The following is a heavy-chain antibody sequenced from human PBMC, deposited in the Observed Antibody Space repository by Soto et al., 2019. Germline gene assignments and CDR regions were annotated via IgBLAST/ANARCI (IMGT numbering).Heavy chain of an antibody. CDR3: AREGLWDIVVVPAANYSSVMAV. CDR2: IIPIFGTA. Sequence: WGCHEQRKRGEWMGGIIPIFGTANYAQKFQGRVTITADESTSTAYMELSSLRSEDTAVYYCAREGLWDIVVVPAANYSSVMAVWGQGTTV. D-gene: IGHD2-2*01. V-gene: IGHV1-69*01. J-gene: IGHJ6*02.